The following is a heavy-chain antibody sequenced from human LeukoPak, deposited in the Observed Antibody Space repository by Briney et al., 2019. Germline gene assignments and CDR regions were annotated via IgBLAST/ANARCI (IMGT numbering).Heavy chain of an antibody. V-gene: IGHV7-4-1*02. Sequence: GASVKVSCKASGYTFTSYAMNWVRQAPGQGLEWMGWIDTNTGSPTYAQGLTGRFVFPLDTSVSTAFLQINSLEAEDAALYFCVRGIDTTGYFNYWGQGTLVTVSS. J-gene: IGHJ4*02. CDR1: GYTFTSYA. CDR2: IDTNTGSP. D-gene: IGHD3-22*01. CDR3: VRGIDTTGYFNY.